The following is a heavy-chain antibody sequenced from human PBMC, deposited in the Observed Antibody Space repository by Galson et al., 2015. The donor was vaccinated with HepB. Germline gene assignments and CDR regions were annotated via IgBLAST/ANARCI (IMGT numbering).Heavy chain of an antibody. J-gene: IGHJ4*02. D-gene: IGHD3-3*01. Sequence: TLSLTCAVSGGSISSGGYSWSWIRQPPGKGLEWIGYIYHSGSTYYNPSLKSRVTISVDRSKNQFSLKLSSVTAADTAVYYCARGFGVAQFDYWGQGTLVTVSS. V-gene: IGHV4-30-2*01. CDR1: GGSISSGGYS. CDR3: ARGFGVAQFDY. CDR2: IYHSGST.